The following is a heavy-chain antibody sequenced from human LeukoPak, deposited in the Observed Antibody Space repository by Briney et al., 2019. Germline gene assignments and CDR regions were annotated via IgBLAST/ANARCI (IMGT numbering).Heavy chain of an antibody. J-gene: IGHJ4*02. CDR2: IRSKANNYAT. D-gene: IGHD3-22*01. CDR1: GFNFSGSA. CDR3: TRPSFDSSVSGVVY. Sequence: GWSLRLYCATSGFNFSGSAIRWVRQASGKGLEWVGRIRSKANNYATTDVASVRGMFTIYRDDSKNTAYLKMNGLKTEDTAVYYCTRPSFDSSVSGVVYWGQGTLVTVSS. V-gene: IGHV3-73*01.